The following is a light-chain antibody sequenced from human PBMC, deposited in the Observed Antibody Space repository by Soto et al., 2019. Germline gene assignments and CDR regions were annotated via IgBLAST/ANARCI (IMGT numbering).Light chain of an antibody. CDR2: DIS. CDR1: QTIARH. V-gene: IGKV3-11*01. Sequence: EIVLTQSPATLSLSPGERATFSCWASQTIARHLAWYHQKPGLAPRLLIYDISYRDTGVPARFSGSGSGTGFTLTISSLEPEDSGVYYCQQRIWPRITFGQGTKLEI. CDR3: QQRIWPRIT. J-gene: IGKJ2*01.